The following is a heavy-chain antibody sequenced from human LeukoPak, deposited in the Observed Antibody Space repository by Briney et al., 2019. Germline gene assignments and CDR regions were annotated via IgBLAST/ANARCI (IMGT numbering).Heavy chain of an antibody. Sequence: GGSLRLSCVASGFAFRNYGMRWVRQAPGKGLEWVAVISYDGINTHYADSVKGRFTISKDNSKNTLYLQLNTLRPEDTAVYYCANDDARGFGEPSPYDYWGQGTRVIVSS. CDR1: GFAFRNYG. V-gene: IGHV3-30*18. CDR3: ANDDARGFGEPSPYDY. J-gene: IGHJ4*02. CDR2: ISYDGINT. D-gene: IGHD3-10*01.